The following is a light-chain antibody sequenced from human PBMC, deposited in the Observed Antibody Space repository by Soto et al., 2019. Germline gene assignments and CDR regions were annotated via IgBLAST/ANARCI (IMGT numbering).Light chain of an antibody. CDR2: DAS. CDR1: QSVSSY. Sequence: EIVLTQSPATLSLSPGERATLSCRASQSVSSYLAWYQQKPGQAPRLLIYDASNRATGIPARFSGSGSGTDFTLIISRLEPEDFALYYCQQYVSQPITFGQGTRLEI. V-gene: IGKV3-11*01. J-gene: IGKJ5*01. CDR3: QQYVSQPIT.